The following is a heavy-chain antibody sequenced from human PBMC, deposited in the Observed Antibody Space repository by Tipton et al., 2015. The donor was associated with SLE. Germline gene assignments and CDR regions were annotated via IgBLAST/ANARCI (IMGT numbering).Heavy chain of an antibody. CDR1: GGSISGYY. J-gene: IGHJ4*02. V-gene: IGHV4-4*07. CDR3: ARGGGSYYDY. D-gene: IGHD1-26*01. Sequence: TLSLTCTVSGGSISGYYWSWVRQPPGTGLEWIGRIYTSASTIYNPSLKSRVTLTSDTPKNQFSLRVRSVTAAAAAVYYCARGGGSYYDYWGQGTLVTVSS. CDR2: IYTSAST.